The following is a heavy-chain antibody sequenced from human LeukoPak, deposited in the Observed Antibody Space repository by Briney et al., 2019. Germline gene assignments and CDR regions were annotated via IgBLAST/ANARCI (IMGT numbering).Heavy chain of an antibody. CDR1: GFTFDDYA. CDR2: ISWNSGSI. Sequence: GGSLRLSCAASGFTFDDYAMHWFRQAPGKGLEWVSGISWNSGSIGYADSVKGRFTISRDNAKNSLYLQMNSLRAEDTALYYCAKDPEWELHPPYYSDYWGQGTLVTVSS. D-gene: IGHD1-26*01. CDR3: AKDPEWELHPPYYSDY. J-gene: IGHJ4*02. V-gene: IGHV3-9*01.